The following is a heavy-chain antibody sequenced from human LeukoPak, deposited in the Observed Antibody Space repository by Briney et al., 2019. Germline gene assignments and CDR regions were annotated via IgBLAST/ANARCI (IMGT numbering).Heavy chain of an antibody. V-gene: IGHV1-69*13. CDR3: ARRELDAFDI. Sequence: ASVKVSCKASGYTFIGYYMHWVRQAPGQGLEWMGGIIPIFGTANYAQKFQGRVTITADESTSTAYMELSSLRSEDTAVYYCARRELDAFDIWGQGTMVTVSS. D-gene: IGHD1-26*01. CDR2: IIPIFGTA. J-gene: IGHJ3*02. CDR1: GYTFIGYY.